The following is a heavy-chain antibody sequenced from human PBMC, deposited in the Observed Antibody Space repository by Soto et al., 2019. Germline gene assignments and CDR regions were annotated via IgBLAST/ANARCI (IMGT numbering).Heavy chain of an antibody. V-gene: IGHV3-23*01. CDR3: AKTPRPRPYYMDV. CDR1: GFTFSSYA. Sequence: EVQLLESGGGLVQPGGSLRLSCAASGFTFSSYAMSWVRQAPGKGLEWVSAISGSGGSTYYADSVKGRFTISRDNSKNTLYLQMNSLGAEDTAVYYCAKTPRPRPYYMDVWGKGTTVTVSS. J-gene: IGHJ6*03. CDR2: ISGSGGST.